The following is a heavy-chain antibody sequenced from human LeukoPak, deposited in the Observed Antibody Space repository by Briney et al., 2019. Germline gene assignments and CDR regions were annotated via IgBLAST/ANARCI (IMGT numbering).Heavy chain of an antibody. Sequence: GGSLRLSCAASGFTFSSYAMSWVRQAPGKGLKWLSAISSSGGTTYYADSVQGRFTISRDNSKNTLCLQMNRLRAEDTAVYYCAKGFYSSSWFPGDWGQGTLVTVSS. D-gene: IGHD6-13*01. V-gene: IGHV3-23*01. J-gene: IGHJ4*02. CDR2: ISSSGGTT. CDR3: AKGFYSSSWFPGD. CDR1: GFTFSSYA.